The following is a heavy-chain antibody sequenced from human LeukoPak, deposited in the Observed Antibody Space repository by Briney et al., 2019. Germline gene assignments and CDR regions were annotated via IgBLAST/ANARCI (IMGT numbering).Heavy chain of an antibody. Sequence: PGGSLRLSCAASGMTFSNYWMSWIRQPPGKGLEWIGYIYYSGSTNYNPSLKSRVTISVDTSKNQFSLKLSSVTAADTAVYYCARDQGDSTSSSWYLPWFDPWGQGTLVTVSS. CDR2: IYYSGST. J-gene: IGHJ5*02. D-gene: IGHD6-13*01. CDR3: ARDQGDSTSSSWYLPWFDP. CDR1: GMTFSNYW. V-gene: IGHV4-59*01.